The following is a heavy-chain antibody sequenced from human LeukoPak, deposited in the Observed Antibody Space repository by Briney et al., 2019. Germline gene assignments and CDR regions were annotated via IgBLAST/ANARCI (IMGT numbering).Heavy chain of an antibody. CDR1: GFTFDDYA. D-gene: IGHD2-15*01. CDR2: ISWNSGSI. V-gene: IGHV3-9*01. Sequence: GGSLRLSCAASGFTFDDYAMHWVRQAPGKGLEWVSCISWNSGSIGYADSVKGRFTISRDNAKNSLYLQMNSLRAEDTALYYCAKGSKVESYYYYYGMDVWGQGTTVTVSS. CDR3: AKGSKVESYYYYYGMDV. J-gene: IGHJ6*02.